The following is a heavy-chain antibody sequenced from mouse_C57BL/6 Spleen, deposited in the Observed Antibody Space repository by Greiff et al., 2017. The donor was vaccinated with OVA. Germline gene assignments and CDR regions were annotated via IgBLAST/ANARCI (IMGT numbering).Heavy chain of an antibody. CDR1: GFTFSDYG. D-gene: IGHD4-1*02. CDR2: ISSGSSTI. V-gene: IGHV5-17*01. J-gene: IGHJ4*01. Sequence: EVKLMESGGGLVKPGGSLKLSCAASGFTFSDYGMHWVRQAPEKGLEWVAYISSGSSTIYYADTVKGRFTISRDNAKNTLFLQMTSLRSEDTAMYYCARQLGRGGYYAMDYWGQGTSVTVSS. CDR3: ARQLGRGGYYAMDY.